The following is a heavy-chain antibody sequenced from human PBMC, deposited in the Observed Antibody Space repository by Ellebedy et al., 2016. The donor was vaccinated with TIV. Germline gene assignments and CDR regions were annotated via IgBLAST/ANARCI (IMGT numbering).Heavy chain of an antibody. V-gene: IGHV3-21*01. CDR3: ARGKENYGYDMDV. CDR2: ISSSSSYI. Sequence: GGSLRLXXAASGFTFSSHSLRWVRQAPGKGLEWVSSISSSSSYIYYTDSVKGRFTVSRANSKKSLFLQMNSLRAEDTAVYYCARGKENYGYDMDVWGKGTTITVSS. D-gene: IGHD5-18*01. J-gene: IGHJ6*03. CDR1: GFTFSSHS.